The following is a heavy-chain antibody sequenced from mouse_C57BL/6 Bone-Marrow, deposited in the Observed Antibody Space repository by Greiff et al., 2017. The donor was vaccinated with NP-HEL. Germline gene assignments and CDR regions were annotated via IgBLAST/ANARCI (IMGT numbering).Heavy chain of an antibody. V-gene: IGHV1-7*01. CDR3: ARPAYYSNYFWFAY. CDR1: GYTFTSYW. Sequence: QVQLQQSGAELAKPGASVKLSCKASGYTFTSYWMHWVKQRPGQGLEWIGYINPSSGYTNYNQKFKDKAKLTADKSSSTAYMQLSSLTYEDSAVYYCARPAYYSNYFWFAYWGQGTLVTVSA. J-gene: IGHJ3*01. CDR2: INPSSGYT. D-gene: IGHD2-5*01.